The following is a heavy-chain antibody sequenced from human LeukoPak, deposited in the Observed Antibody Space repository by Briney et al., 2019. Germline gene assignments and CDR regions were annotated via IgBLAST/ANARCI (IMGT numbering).Heavy chain of an antibody. V-gene: IGHV4-61*02. Sequence: PSETLSLTCTVSGGSISSGSYYWSWIRQPAGKGLEWIGRIYTSGSTNYNPSLKSRVTISVDTSKNQFSLKLSSVTAADTAVYYCARAGMTTVTPIENWFDPWGQGTLVTVSS. J-gene: IGHJ5*02. D-gene: IGHD4-17*01. CDR2: IYTSGST. CDR1: GGSISSGSYY. CDR3: ARAGMTTVTPIENWFDP.